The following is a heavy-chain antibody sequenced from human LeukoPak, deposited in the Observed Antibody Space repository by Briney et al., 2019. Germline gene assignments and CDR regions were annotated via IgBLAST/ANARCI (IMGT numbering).Heavy chain of an antibody. CDR2: IRQDSVYN. V-gene: IGHV3-7*01. CDR1: GFTVSRHY. CDR3: VREGRTTSGDDAFDI. Sequence: GGSLRLSCSASGFTVSRHYMSWVRQAPGKGLEWVANIRQDSVYNFFVDSVKGRFSSSRDNDKNSLSLQMNSLRAEDTAMYYCVREGRTTSGDDAFDIWGQGTMVTVSS. J-gene: IGHJ3*02. D-gene: IGHD1-14*01.